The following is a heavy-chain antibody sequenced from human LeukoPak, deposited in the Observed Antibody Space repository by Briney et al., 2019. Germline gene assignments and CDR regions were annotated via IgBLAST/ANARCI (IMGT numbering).Heavy chain of an antibody. V-gene: IGHV4-4*07. D-gene: IGHD3-3*01. J-gene: IGHJ6*03. CDR2: IYTSGST. CDR1: GGSISSYY. Sequence: ASETLSLTCTVSGGSISSYYWSWIRQPAGKGLEWIGRIYTSGSTNYNPSLKSRVTMSVDTSKNQFSLKLSSVTAADTAVYYCARETDDFWRHDYYYYYMDVWGKGTTVTVSS. CDR3: ARETDDFWRHDYYYYYMDV.